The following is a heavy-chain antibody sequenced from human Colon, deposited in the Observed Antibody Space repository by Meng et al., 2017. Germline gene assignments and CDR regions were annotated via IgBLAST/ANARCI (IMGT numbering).Heavy chain of an antibody. J-gene: IGHJ5*02. CDR1: GGFFSSYE. CDR2: IIPIFGIA. Sequence: SVKVSCKASGGFFSSYEISWVRQAPGQGLEWMGRIIPIFGIANYTQKFQGRVTISTDDSTRTVYMELNSLRSEDTAMYYCAKGGGPCSGGTCHSRYWFDPWGQGSLVTVSS. D-gene: IGHD2-15*01. CDR3: AKGGGPCSGGTCHSRYWFDP. V-gene: IGHV1-69*05.